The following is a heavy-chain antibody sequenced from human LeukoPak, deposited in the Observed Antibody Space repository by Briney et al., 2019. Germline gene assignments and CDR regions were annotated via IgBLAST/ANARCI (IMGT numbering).Heavy chain of an antibody. D-gene: IGHD5-12*01. CDR1: GGSFSGYY. CDR3: ARVRRGYSAVAFFDY. V-gene: IGHV4-34*01. Sequence: PSETLSLTCAVYGGSFSGYYWSWIRQPPGKGLEWIGEINHSGSTNYNPSLKSRVTISVDTSKNQFPLKLSSVTAADTAVYYCARVRRGYSAVAFFDYWGQGTLVTVSS. CDR2: INHSGST. J-gene: IGHJ4*02.